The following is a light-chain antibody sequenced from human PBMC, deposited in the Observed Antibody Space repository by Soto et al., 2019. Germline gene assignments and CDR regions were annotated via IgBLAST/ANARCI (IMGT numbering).Light chain of an antibody. CDR3: QQSYSTPRT. CDR1: QSVSSN. CDR2: AAS. Sequence: MTQSPAILSVSPGETATLSCWASQSVSSNLAWYQQKPGKAPKLLIYAASSLQSGVPSRFSGSGSGTDFTLTISSLQPEDFATYYCQQSYSTPRTFGQGTKV. V-gene: IGKV1-39*01. J-gene: IGKJ1*01.